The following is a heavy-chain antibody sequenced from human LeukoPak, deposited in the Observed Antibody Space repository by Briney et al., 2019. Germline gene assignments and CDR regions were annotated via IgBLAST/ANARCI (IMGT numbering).Heavy chain of an antibody. Sequence: PSGTLSLTCAVSGGSISSSNWWSWVRQPPGKGLEWIGEIYHSGSTNYNPSLKSRVTISVDKSKNQFSLKLSSVTAADTAVYYCARGGNIAAAGTSYYYYYYMDVWGKGTTVTVSS. CDR3: ARGGNIAAAGTSYYYYYYMDV. D-gene: IGHD6-13*01. CDR2: IYHSGST. V-gene: IGHV4-4*02. J-gene: IGHJ6*03. CDR1: GGSISSSNW.